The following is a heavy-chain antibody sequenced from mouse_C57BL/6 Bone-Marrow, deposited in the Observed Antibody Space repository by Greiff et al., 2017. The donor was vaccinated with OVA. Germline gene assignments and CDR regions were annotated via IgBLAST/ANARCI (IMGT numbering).Heavy chain of an antibody. CDR2: ISNLAYSI. V-gene: IGHV5-15*01. J-gene: IGHJ1*03. CDR1: GFTFSDYG. CDR3: ARRGTVVDWYFDV. Sequence: EVQRVESGGGLVQPGGSLKLSCAASGFTFSDYGVAWVRQAPRKGPEWVAFISNLAYSIYYADTVTGRFTIARENAKNTLYLEMSSLRSEDTAMYYCARRGTVVDWYFDVGGTGTTVTVSS. D-gene: IGHD1-1*01.